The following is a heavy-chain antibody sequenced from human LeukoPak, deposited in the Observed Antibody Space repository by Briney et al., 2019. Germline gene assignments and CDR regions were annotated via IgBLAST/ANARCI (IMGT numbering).Heavy chain of an antibody. D-gene: IGHD1-26*01. Sequence: GGSLRLSCAASGFTFSDYYMSWLRQAPGKGLEWVSYISSSGSTIYYADSVKGGFTISRDNAKNSLYLQMNSLRAEDTAVYYCARAPDSYSGSYYLGYWGQGTLVTVSS. CDR1: GFTFSDYY. CDR3: ARAPDSYSGSYYLGY. J-gene: IGHJ4*02. V-gene: IGHV3-11*01. CDR2: ISSSGSTI.